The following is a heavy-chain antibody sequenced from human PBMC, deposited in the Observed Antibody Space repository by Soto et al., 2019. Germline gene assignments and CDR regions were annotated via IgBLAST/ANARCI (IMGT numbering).Heavy chain of an antibody. J-gene: IGHJ6*02. D-gene: IGHD4-17*01. CDR2: IYYSGST. V-gene: IGHV4-59*01. Sequence: SETLSLTCTVSGGSISSYYWSWIRQPPGKGLEWIGYIYYSGSTNYNPSLKSRVTISVDTSKNQFSLKLSSVTAADTAVYYCARGGGDYREDYGMGVWGQGTTVTVSS. CDR1: GGSISSYY. CDR3: ARGGGDYREDYGMGV.